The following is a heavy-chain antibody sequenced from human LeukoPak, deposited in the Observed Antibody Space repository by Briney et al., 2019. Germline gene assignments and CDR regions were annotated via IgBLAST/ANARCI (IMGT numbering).Heavy chain of an antibody. CDR1: GLTFSRYA. J-gene: IGHJ4*02. D-gene: IGHD5-18*01. CDR2: ISESGSGT. CDR3: AKDIAQGYTFGSIEQDY. V-gene: IGHV3-23*01. Sequence: GGSLRLSCAVSGLTFSRYAMSWVRQAPGKELEWVSAISESGSGTYYADSVKGRFTISRDNSKDTLSLQMNSLRAEDTAVYYCAKDIAQGYTFGSIEQDYWGQGTLVTVSS.